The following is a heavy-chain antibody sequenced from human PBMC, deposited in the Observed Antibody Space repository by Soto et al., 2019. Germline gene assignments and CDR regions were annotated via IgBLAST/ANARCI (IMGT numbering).Heavy chain of an antibody. CDR3: ARHRRSDSGSALLSYDL. CDR2: IDPSDSYT. D-gene: IGHD3-10*01. V-gene: IGHV5-10-1*01. J-gene: IGHJ5*02. CDR1: GYTFINYW. Sequence: VQLVQSGAEVKKPEESLRISCKASGYTFINYWISWVRQMPGKGLEWMGRIDPSDSYTRYSPSFEGHVTISADMASNTAYLQWSSLQASDTAMYFCARHRRSDSGSALLSYDLWGQGTLVTV.